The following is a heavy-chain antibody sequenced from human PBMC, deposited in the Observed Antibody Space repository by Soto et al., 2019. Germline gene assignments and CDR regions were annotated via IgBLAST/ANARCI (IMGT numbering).Heavy chain of an antibody. V-gene: IGHV3-48*01. Sequence: PGGSLRLSCIVAGFTFSSYSGGWVRQAPGKGLEWISYIFVSSSTIYYADSVKGRFTISRDNSKNSLYLQMNSLRAEDTAVYYCARDRVGATRFDIWGQGTLVTVSS. CDR3: ARDRVGATRFDI. CDR1: GFTFSSYS. CDR2: IFVSSSTI. J-gene: IGHJ3*02. D-gene: IGHD1-26*01.